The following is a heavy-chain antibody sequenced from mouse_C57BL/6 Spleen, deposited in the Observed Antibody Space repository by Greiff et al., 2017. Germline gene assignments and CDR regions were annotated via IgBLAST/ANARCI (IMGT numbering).Heavy chain of an antibody. D-gene: IGHD2-1*01. V-gene: IGHV1-69*01. CDR2: IDPSDGYT. Sequence: VQLQQPGAELVMPGASVKLSCKASGYTFTSYWMHWVKQRPGQGLEWIGEIDPSDGYTNYNQKFKGKSTLTVDKSSSTAYMQLSSLTSEDSAVYYCAKWYYGTFGYWGQGATHTVCS. J-gene: IGHJ2*01. CDR1: GYTFTSYW. CDR3: AKWYYGTFGY.